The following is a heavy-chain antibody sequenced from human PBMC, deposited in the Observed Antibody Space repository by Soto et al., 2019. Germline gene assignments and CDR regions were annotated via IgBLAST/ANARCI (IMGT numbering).Heavy chain of an antibody. J-gene: IGHJ4*02. CDR3: ARPSAGGTWGPFDY. CDR2: VYYSGTT. Sequence: PSETLSLTCIVSGGSISTYYWSWIRQPPGKGLEWIGHVYYSGTTNYNASLKSRVTMSVDTSRNHFSLMLTSVTAADTAVYYCARPSAGGTWGPFDYWGQGTLVTVSS. CDR1: GGSISTYY. V-gene: IGHV4-59*08. D-gene: IGHD6-13*01.